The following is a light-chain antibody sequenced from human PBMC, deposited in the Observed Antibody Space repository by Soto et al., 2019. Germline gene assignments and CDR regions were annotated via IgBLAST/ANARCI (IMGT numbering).Light chain of an antibody. J-gene: IGKJ3*01. CDR1: QSVSDCY. Sequence: EIVLTQSPGTLSLSPGERATRSCRASQSVSDCYLAWYQQKPGQAPRLLIYASSRATGIPDRFSGSGSGTDFTLTISRLEPEDFAVYYCQHYGTSALFGPGTKVDIK. CDR3: QHYGTSAL. V-gene: IGKV3-20*01. CDR2: AS.